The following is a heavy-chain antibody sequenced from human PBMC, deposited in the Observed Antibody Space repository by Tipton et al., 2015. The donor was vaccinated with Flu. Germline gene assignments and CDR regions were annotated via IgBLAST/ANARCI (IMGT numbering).Heavy chain of an antibody. CDR3: ATSNYDFDY. D-gene: IGHD4-11*01. CDR1: GGSISSYY. J-gene: IGHJ4*02. CDR2: IYYSGST. V-gene: IGHV4-59*01. Sequence: TLSLTCTVSGGSISSYYWSWIRQPPGKGLEWIGYIYYSGSTNYNPSLKSRVTISVDTSKNQFSLKLSSVTAADTAVYYCATSNYDFDYWGQGTLVTVSS.